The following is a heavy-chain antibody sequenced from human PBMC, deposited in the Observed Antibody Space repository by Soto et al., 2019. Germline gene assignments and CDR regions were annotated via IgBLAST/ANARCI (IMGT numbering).Heavy chain of an antibody. CDR1: GFTVSSNY. CDR2: IYSGGST. J-gene: IGHJ4*02. D-gene: IGHD3-22*01. Sequence: PGGPLRLSCAASGFTVSSNYMSWVRQAPGKGLEWVSVIYSGGSTYYADSVKGRFTISRDNSKNTLYLQMNSLRAEDTAVYYCARARINYYDSSGCYYGRYYFDYWGQGTLVTVSS. CDR3: ARARINYYDSSGCYYGRYYFDY. V-gene: IGHV3-53*01.